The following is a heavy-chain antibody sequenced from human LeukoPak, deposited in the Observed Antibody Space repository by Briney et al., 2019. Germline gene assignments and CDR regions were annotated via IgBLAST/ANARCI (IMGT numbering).Heavy chain of an antibody. CDR1: GGSISSYY. D-gene: IGHD3-10*01. Sequence: SETLSLTCTVSGGSISSYYWSWIRQPPGKGLEWIGYIYYSGSTNYNPSLKSRVTISVDTSKNQFSLKLSSVTAADTAVYYCARHTRGDEAFDIWGQGTMVTVSS. V-gene: IGHV4-59*01. J-gene: IGHJ3*02. CDR3: ARHTRGDEAFDI. CDR2: IYYSGST.